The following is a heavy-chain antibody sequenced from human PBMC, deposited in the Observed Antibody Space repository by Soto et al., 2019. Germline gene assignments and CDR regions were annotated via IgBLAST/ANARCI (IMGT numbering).Heavy chain of an antibody. J-gene: IGHJ4*02. V-gene: IGHV1-69*06. Sequence: GASVKVSCKASGGTFSSYAISWVRQAPGQGLEWMGGIIPIFGTANYAQKFQGRVTITADKSTSTAYMELSSLRSEDTAVYYCARSSVEYGSGGYYTDYWGQGTLVTVSS. CDR2: IIPIFGTA. CDR3: ARSSVEYGSGGYYTDY. CDR1: GGTFSSYA. D-gene: IGHD3-10*01.